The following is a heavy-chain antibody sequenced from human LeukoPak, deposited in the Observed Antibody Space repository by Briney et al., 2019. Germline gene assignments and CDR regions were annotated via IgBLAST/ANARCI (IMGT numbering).Heavy chain of an antibody. J-gene: IGHJ4*02. Sequence: PGGSLRLSCAASGFTFSSYGMHWVRQAPGKGLEWVAVISYDGSNKYYADSVKGRFTISRDNSKNTLYLQMNSLRAEDTAVYYCAKDRRPYCGGDCYDYFDYWGQGTLVTVSS. CDR2: ISYDGSNK. CDR1: GFTFSSYG. CDR3: AKDRRPYCGGDCYDYFDY. V-gene: IGHV3-30*18. D-gene: IGHD2-21*02.